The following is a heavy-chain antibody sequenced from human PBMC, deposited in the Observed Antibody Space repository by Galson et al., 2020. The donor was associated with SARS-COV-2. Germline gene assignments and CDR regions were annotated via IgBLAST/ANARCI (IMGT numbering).Heavy chain of an antibody. J-gene: IGHJ4*02. CDR2: ISYDGSNK. Sequence: GESLKISCAASGFTFSSYAMHWVRQAPGKGLEWVAVISYDGSNKYYADSVKGRFTISRDNSKNTLDLQMNSLRAEETAVYYCARDTYDYVWGSNHFNSWGQGTLVTVSS. V-gene: IGHV3-30-3*01. D-gene: IGHD3-16*02. CDR3: ARDTYDYVWGSNHFNS. CDR1: GFTFSSYA.